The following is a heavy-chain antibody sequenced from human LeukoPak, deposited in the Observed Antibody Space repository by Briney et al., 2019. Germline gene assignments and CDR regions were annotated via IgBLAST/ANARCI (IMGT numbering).Heavy chain of an antibody. V-gene: IGHV3-23*01. CDR1: GFTFSSYA. CDR3: AKNADYGDYRNWFDP. CDR2: ISGSGNST. Sequence: GGSLRLSCAASGFTFSSYAMSWVRQAPGKGLEWVSGISGSGNSTYYADSVKGRFTISRDNSKNTLYLKMNSLRAEDTAVYYCAKNADYGDYRNWFDPWGQGTLVTVSS. D-gene: IGHD4-17*01. J-gene: IGHJ5*02.